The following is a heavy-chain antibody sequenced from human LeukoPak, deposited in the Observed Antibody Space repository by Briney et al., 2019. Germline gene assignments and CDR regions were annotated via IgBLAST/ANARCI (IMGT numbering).Heavy chain of an antibody. Sequence: GGSLRLSCAASGFTFSYYEMNWVRQAPGKGLEWVSYISSGSTIYYADSVKGRFTISRDNAKNSLYLQMNSLRAEDTAVYYCAELGITMIGGVWGKGTTVTISS. V-gene: IGHV3-48*03. J-gene: IGHJ6*04. CDR1: GFTFSYYE. CDR3: AELGITMIGGV. D-gene: IGHD3-10*02. CDR2: ISSGSTI.